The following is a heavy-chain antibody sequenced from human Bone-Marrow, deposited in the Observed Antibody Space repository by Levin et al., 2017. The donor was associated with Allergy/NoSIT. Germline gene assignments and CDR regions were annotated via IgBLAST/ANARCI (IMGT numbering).Heavy chain of an antibody. CDR3: ARVDPVTKPLHFDY. V-gene: IGHV4-4*02. CDR2: IYHSGST. J-gene: IGHJ4*02. D-gene: IGHD2-2*01. CDR1: GGSISSRNW. Sequence: PSETLSLTCAVSGGSISSRNWWSWVRQPPGKGLEWIAEIYHSGSTNYNPSLKSRVTISVDNAKNEFSMTLSSVTAADTAVYYCARVDPVTKPLHFDYWGQGTLVTVSS.